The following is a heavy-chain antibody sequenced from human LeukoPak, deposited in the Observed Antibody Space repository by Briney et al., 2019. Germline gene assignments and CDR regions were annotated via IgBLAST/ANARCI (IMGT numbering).Heavy chain of an antibody. Sequence: ASVKVSCKASGYTFTNYAMNWVRQAPGQGLEWMGWIHPSTGNPTYAQGFTGRFVCSLDTSVSTTYLQISSLKAEDTAVYYCARAYQRLGELSLPNYWGQGTLVTVSS. CDR3: ARAYQRLGELSLPNY. V-gene: IGHV7-4-1*02. CDR1: GYTFTNYA. D-gene: IGHD3-16*02. J-gene: IGHJ4*02. CDR2: IHPSTGNP.